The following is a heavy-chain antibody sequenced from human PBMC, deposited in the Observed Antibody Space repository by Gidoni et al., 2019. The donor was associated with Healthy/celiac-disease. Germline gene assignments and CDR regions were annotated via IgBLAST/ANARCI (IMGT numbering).Heavy chain of an antibody. CDR2: IIPIFATA. CDR1: GGTFSSYA. CDR3: ASGQQLADRLAFDAFDI. Sequence: QVQLVQSGAEVKKPGSSVKVSCKASGGTFSSYAISWVRQAPGQGLEWMGGIIPIFATANYAQKFQGRVTITADESTSTAYLELSSLRSEDTALYYCASGQQLADRLAFDAFDIWGQGTMVTVSS. J-gene: IGHJ3*02. V-gene: IGHV1-69*01. D-gene: IGHD6-13*01.